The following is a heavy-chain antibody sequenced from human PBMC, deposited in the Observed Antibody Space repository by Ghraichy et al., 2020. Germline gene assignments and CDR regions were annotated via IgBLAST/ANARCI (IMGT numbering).Heavy chain of an antibody. V-gene: IGHV4-59*01. J-gene: IGHJ6*02. D-gene: IGHD4-17*01. CDR2: IYYSGST. Sequence: SQTLSLTCTVSGGSISSYYWSWIRQPPGKGLEWIGYIYYSGSTNYNPSLKSRVTISVDTSKNQFSLKLSSVTAADTAVYYCARDGTDDYGDYYYGMDVWGQGTTVTVSS. CDR1: GGSISSYY. CDR3: ARDGTDDYGDYYYGMDV.